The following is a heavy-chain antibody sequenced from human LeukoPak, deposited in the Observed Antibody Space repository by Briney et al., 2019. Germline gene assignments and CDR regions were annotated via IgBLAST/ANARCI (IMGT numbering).Heavy chain of an antibody. CDR3: ARDRGPYDFWSGYSPWFDP. J-gene: IGHJ5*02. CDR2: IYTSGST. D-gene: IGHD3-3*01. V-gene: IGHV4-61*02. Sequence: SESLSLTCTVSGGSISSGSYYWSWIRQPAGKGLEWIGRIYTSGSTNYNPSLKSRVTISVDTSKNQFSLKLSSVTAADTAVYYCARDRGPYDFWSGYSPWFDPWGQGTLVTVSS. CDR1: GGSISSGSYY.